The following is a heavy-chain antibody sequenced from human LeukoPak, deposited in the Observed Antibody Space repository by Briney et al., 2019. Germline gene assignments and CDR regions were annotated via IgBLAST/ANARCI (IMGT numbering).Heavy chain of an antibody. Sequence: SETLSLTCTVSGGSISSSSYYWGWIRQPPGKGLEWIGSIYYSGSTYYNPSLKSRVTISVDTSKNQFSLKLSSVTAADTAVYYCARADKWELRSAFDIWGQGTMVTVSS. CDR2: IYYSGST. D-gene: IGHD1-26*01. CDR3: ARADKWELRSAFDI. J-gene: IGHJ3*02. CDR1: GGSISSSSYY. V-gene: IGHV4-39*07.